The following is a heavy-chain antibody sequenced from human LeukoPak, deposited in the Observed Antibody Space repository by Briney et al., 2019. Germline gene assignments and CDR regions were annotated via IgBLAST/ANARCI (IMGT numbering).Heavy chain of an antibody. Sequence: AGGSLRLSCAASGFTFSSYAMSWVRQPPGKGLEWIGEINHSGSTNYNPSLKSRVTISVDTSKNQFSLKLSSVTAADTAVYYCARSLHYYDSRAYAFDIWGQGTMVTVSS. J-gene: IGHJ3*02. V-gene: IGHV4-34*01. CDR3: ARSLHYYDSRAYAFDI. D-gene: IGHD3-22*01. CDR2: INHSGST. CDR1: GFTFSSYA.